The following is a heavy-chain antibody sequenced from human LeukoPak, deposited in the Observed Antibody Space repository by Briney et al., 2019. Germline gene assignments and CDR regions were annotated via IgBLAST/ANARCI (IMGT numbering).Heavy chain of an antibody. V-gene: IGHV4-34*01. J-gene: IGHJ5*02. CDR3: ARWAGATGGWFDP. CDR2: INHSGST. Sequence: PSETLSLTCAVYGGSFSGYYWSWIRQPPGKGLEWIGEINHSGSTNYNPSLKSRVTISVDTSKNQFSLKLSSVTAADTAVYHCARWAGATGGWFDPWGQGTLVTVSS. D-gene: IGHD1-26*01. CDR1: GGSFSGYY.